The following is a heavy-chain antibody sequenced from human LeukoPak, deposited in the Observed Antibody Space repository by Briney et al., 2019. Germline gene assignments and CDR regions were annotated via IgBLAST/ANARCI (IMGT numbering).Heavy chain of an antibody. V-gene: IGHV5-51*01. J-gene: IGHJ4*02. D-gene: IGHD4-23*01. CDR3: ARLDDYDGDSGGVDY. CDR1: GYSFTSYW. Sequence: PGGSLKISCKGSGYSFTSYWIGWVRQMSGKGLEWMGIIYPGDSETRYSPSFQGQVTISADKSISTAYMQWSSLKASDTAMYYCARLDDYDGDSGGVDYWGQGTLLTVSS. CDR2: IYPGDSET.